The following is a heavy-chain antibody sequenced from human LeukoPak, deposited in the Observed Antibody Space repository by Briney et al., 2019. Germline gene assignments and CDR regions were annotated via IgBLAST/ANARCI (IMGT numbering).Heavy chain of an antibody. J-gene: IGHJ4*02. V-gene: IGHV3-23*01. CDR2: LSTTDEGT. D-gene: IGHD5-12*01. CDR3: ARLSGYGYFDY. CDR1: GFTFTRYA. Sequence: GGSLRLSCAASGFTFTRYAMSWVRQAPGKGLEWVSSLSTTDEGTYYADSVKGRFTISRDNSKNTLYLQMISLRAEDTAVYHCARLSGYGYFDYWGQGTLVTVSS.